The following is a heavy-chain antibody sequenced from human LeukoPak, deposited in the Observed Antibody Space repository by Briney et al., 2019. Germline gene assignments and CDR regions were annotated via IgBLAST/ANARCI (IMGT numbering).Heavy chain of an antibody. CDR2: ISYDGSDK. CDR1: GFTFSSYA. J-gene: IGHJ4*02. D-gene: IGHD6-13*01. Sequence: PGGSLRLSCAASGFTFSSYAMHWVRQAPGKGLEWVAVISYDGSDKYYADSVKGRFTISRDNSKNTLYLQMNTLRAEDTAVYYCGRVAAANRHIDYWGQGTLVTVSS. CDR3: GRVAAANRHIDY. V-gene: IGHV3-30-3*01.